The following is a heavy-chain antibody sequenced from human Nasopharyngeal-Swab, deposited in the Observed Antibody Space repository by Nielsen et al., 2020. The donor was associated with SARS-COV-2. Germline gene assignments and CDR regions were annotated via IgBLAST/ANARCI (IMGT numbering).Heavy chain of an antibody. J-gene: IGHJ4*02. CDR1: GGSVSSGSYY. Sequence: SETLSLTCTVSGGSVSSGSYYWSWIRQHPGKGLEWIGYIYYSGSTYYNPSLKSRVTISVDTSKNQFSLKLSSVTAADTAVYYCARVQFPWHFDYWGQGTLVTVSS. CDR3: ARVQFPWHFDY. CDR2: IYYSGST. V-gene: IGHV4-31*03.